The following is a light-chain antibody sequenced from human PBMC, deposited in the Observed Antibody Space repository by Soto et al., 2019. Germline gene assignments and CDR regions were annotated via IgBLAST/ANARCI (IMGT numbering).Light chain of an antibody. CDR1: QCIRND. CDR3: LQYNTYPWT. Sequence: DIQMTQSASSLSASVGDRGTITCRASQCIRNDLDWYHQKPAKTPERLIYAASSLQSGVPSRFSGSGSGTEFTLTISILQAEDFATYYCLQYNTYPWTFGQATKVDIK. V-gene: IGKV1-17*01. J-gene: IGKJ1*01. CDR2: AAS.